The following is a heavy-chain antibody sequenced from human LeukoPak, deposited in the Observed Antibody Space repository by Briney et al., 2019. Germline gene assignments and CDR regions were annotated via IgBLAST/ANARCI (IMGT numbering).Heavy chain of an antibody. CDR2: IYTSGST. D-gene: IGHD2-2*01. CDR1: GGSISSYY. J-gene: IGHJ4*02. V-gene: IGHV4-4*07. CDR3: AREREGIVVPAAPTYFDY. Sequence: SETLSLTCTVSGGSISSYYWSWIRQPAGKGLAWIGRIYTSGSTNYNPSLKSRVTMSVDTSKNQFSLKLSSVTAADTAVYYCAREREGIVVPAAPTYFDYWGQGTLVTVSS.